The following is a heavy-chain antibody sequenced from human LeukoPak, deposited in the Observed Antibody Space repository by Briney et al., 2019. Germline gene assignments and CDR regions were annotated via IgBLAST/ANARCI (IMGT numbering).Heavy chain of an antibody. Sequence: PGGSLRLSCAASGFTFSDYYMSWIRQAPGKGLEWVSYISSSGSTIYYADSVKGRFTISRDNAKNSLYLQMNSLRAEGTAVYYCARDPLPIDDSLGRFDPWGQGTLVTVSS. CDR1: GFTFSDYY. CDR2: ISSSGSTI. CDR3: ARDPLPIDDSLGRFDP. D-gene: IGHD7-27*01. J-gene: IGHJ5*02. V-gene: IGHV3-11*01.